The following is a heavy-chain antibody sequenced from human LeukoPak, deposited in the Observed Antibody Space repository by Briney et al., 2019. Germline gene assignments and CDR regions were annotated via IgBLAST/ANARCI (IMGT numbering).Heavy chain of an antibody. V-gene: IGHV4-59*01. CDR1: GGSISGYY. CDR2: IYYSGTT. CDR3: ARGPAVDHLSWFDP. J-gene: IGHJ5*02. D-gene: IGHD6-25*01. Sequence: SETLSLTCTVSGGSISGYYWSWIRQPPGKGLEWIGYIYYSGTTNYNPSLKSRVTISVDTSKNQFSLKLSSVTAADTAAYYCARGPAVDHLSWFDPWGQGTLVTVSS.